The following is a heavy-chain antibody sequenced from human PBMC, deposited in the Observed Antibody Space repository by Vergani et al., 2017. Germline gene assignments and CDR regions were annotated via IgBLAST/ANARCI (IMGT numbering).Heavy chain of an antibody. CDR1: GGSISSSNW. V-gene: IGHV4-4*02. J-gene: IGHJ6*03. D-gene: IGHD5-18*01. CDR2: IYHSGST. CDR3: ASRRGGYSYGDPYYYYMDV. Sequence: QVQLQESGPGLVKPSGTLSLTCAVSGGSISSSNWWSWVRQPPGKGLEWIGEIYHSGSTNYNPSLKSRVTISVDKSKNQFSLKLSPVTAADTAVYYCASRRGGYSYGDPYYYYMDVWGKGTTVTVSS.